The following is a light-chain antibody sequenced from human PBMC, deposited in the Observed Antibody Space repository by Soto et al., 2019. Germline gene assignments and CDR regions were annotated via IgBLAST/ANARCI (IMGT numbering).Light chain of an antibody. Sequence: DIQMTQSPSTLSASVGDRVTITWRASQSISSWLAWYHQKPGKAPKLLIYDASNLESGVPSRFSGSGSGTGFTPTISSLQPDDFATYYCQQYNTYPITFGQGTRLEI. CDR1: QSISSW. V-gene: IGKV1-5*01. CDR3: QQYNTYPIT. CDR2: DAS. J-gene: IGKJ5*01.